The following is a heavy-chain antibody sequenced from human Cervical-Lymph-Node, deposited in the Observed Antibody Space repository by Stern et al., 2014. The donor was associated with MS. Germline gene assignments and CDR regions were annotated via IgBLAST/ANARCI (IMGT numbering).Heavy chain of an antibody. CDR1: GSIFINYA. Sequence: QDQLVQSGAEVREPGASVKVSCMTSGSIFINYAVHWVRQAPGQRLEWMEWINPGKGNTRYSPKIQGRVTINRDTSADTAFMGLTSVNSEDTAVYYFARQHLATYYYFYGLDVWGQGTTVIVSS. D-gene: IGHD6-13*01. CDR2: INPGKGNT. J-gene: IGHJ6*02. V-gene: IGHV1-3*01. CDR3: ARQHLATYYYFYGLDV.